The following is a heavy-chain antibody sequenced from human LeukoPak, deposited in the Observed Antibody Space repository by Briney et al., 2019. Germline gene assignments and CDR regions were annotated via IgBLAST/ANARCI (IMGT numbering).Heavy chain of an antibody. CDR3: ARGLLGWDHPLDY. V-gene: IGHV4-59*01. J-gene: IGHJ4*02. CDR2: IYYSGST. D-gene: IGHD1-26*01. CDR1: GGSISSYY. Sequence: SETLSLTCTVSGGSISSYYWSWIRQPPGKGLEWIGYIYYSGSTNYNPFLKSRVTISVDTSKNQFSLKLSSVTAADTAVYYCARGLLGWDHPLDYWGQGTLVTVSS.